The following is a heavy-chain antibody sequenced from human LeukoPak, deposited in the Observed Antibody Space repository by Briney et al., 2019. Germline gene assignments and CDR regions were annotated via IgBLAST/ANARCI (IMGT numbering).Heavy chain of an antibody. Sequence: GGSLRLSCAASGFIVRSYAMTWVRQAPGKGLEWVATISGSGTTPYYAHSVEGRFPISRDNAKNTLYLQMDSLRAEDTAVYYCLRGGVFDYWGQGILVTVSS. D-gene: IGHD2-8*01. CDR3: LRGGVFDY. CDR1: GFIVRSYA. J-gene: IGHJ4*02. CDR2: ISGSGTTP. V-gene: IGHV3-23*01.